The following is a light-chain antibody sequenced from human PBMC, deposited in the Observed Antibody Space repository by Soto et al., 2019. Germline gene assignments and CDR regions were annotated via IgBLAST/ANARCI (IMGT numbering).Light chain of an antibody. CDR2: QAS. CDR1: QSISTY. Sequence: DIQMTQSPSTLSASVGDRVTITCRASQSISTYLAWYQQKPGETPKLLIYQASSLESGVPSRLRGSGSGTEFTLTISSLQPAHFATYHRQQYNTYWYTFGQGTKLEIK. V-gene: IGKV1-5*03. J-gene: IGKJ2*01. CDR3: QQYNTYWYT.